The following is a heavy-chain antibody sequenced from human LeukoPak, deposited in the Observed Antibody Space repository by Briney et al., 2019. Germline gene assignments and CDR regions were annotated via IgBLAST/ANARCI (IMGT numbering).Heavy chain of an antibody. V-gene: IGHV3-48*03. CDR1: GFTFSSYE. CDR3: AKADRRWATYYYDTSGYYYDY. Sequence: GGSLRLSCAASGFTFSSYEMNWVRQAPGKGLEWVSYISSSGSTIYYADSVKGRFTISRDNSKNTLYLQMNGLRAEDSAVYFCAKADRRWATYYYDTSGYYYDYWGQGTLVTVSS. J-gene: IGHJ4*02. D-gene: IGHD3-22*01. CDR2: ISSSGSTI.